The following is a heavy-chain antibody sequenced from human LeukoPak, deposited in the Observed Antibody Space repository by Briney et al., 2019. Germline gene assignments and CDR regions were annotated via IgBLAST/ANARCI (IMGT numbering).Heavy chain of an antibody. CDR2: INPNSGGT. Sequence: GASVKVSCKASGYTFTGYYMHWVRQAPGQGLEWMEWINPNSGGTNYAQRFQGWVTMTRNTSISTAYMELSSLRSEDTAMYYCASNLPGIAAAGYWGQGTLVTVSS. J-gene: IGHJ4*02. V-gene: IGHV1-2*04. CDR1: GYTFTGYY. D-gene: IGHD6-13*01. CDR3: ASNLPGIAAAGY.